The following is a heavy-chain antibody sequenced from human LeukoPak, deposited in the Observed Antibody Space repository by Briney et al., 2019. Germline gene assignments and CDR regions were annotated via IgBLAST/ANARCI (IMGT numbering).Heavy chain of an antibody. CDR2: FDPEDGET. J-gene: IGHJ6*02. V-gene: IGHV1-24*01. D-gene: IGHD2-15*01. CDR3: ATGRIVVGATPQPNYYGMDV. CDR1: GYTLTELS. Sequence: ASVKVSCKVSGYTLTELSMHWVRQAPGKGLEWMGGFDPEDGETIYAQKFQGRVTMTEDTSTDTAYMELSSPRSEDTAVYYCATGRIVVGATPQPNYYGMDVWGQGTTVTVSS.